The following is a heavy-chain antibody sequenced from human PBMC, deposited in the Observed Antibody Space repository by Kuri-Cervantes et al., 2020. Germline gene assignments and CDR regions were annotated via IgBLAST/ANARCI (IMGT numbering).Heavy chain of an antibody. CDR2: ISYDGSNK. Sequence: GESLKISCAASGFTFSSYAMHWVRQAPGKGLEWVAVISYDGSNKYYADSVKGRFTISRDNSKSTLYLQMNSLRAEDTALYYCANGRAVTTHPAYWGQGTLVTVSS. V-gene: IGHV3-30-3*01. D-gene: IGHD4-11*01. CDR1: GFTFSSYA. J-gene: IGHJ4*02. CDR3: ANGRAVTTHPAY.